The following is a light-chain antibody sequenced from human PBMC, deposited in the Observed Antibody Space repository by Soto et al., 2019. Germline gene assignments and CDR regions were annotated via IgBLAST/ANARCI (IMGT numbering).Light chain of an antibody. J-gene: IGKJ1*01. CDR3: PQYGSST. Sequence: ERVLTQSPGTLSVSPGERATLSWRASQSISSSYLAWYRQKPGQAPSLRLDGTSSRATGSPDGFSGSGSGTDFTLTISRLEPEDSAIYYCPQYGSSTFGQGTKVEIK. CDR1: QSISSSY. CDR2: GTS. V-gene: IGKV3-20*01.